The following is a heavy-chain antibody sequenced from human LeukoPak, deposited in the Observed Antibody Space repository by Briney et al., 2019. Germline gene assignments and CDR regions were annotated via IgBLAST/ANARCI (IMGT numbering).Heavy chain of an antibody. CDR1: GFTFSNYG. V-gene: IGHV3-30*03. Sequence: GGSLRLSCAASGFTFSNYGVHWVRQAPGKGLEWVAVISYDGSNKYYADSVKGRFTISSDNSKNTLYLQMDSLRAEDTAVYYCARTYSGSPTTFDYWGQGTLVTVSS. D-gene: IGHD1-26*01. CDR2: ISYDGSNK. CDR3: ARTYSGSPTTFDY. J-gene: IGHJ4*02.